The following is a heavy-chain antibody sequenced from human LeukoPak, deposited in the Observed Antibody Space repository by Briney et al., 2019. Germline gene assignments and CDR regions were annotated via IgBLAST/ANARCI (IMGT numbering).Heavy chain of an antibody. CDR3: ARDLAFGVVIISSDVDY. CDR2: ISSSSSYI. J-gene: IGHJ4*02. Sequence: GGTLRLSCAASGFTFSSYGMSWVREAPGKGLEWVSSISSSSSYIYYADSVKGRFTISRDNAKNSLYLQMNSLRAEDTAVYYCARDLAFGVVIISSDVDYWGQGTLVTVSS. D-gene: IGHD3-3*01. CDR1: GFTFSSYG. V-gene: IGHV3-21*01.